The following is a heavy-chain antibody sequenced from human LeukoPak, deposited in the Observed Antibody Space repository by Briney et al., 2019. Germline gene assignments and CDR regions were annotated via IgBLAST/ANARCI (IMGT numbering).Heavy chain of an antibody. CDR1: GFTFSSYN. Sequence: GGSLRLSCVASGFTFSSYNMNWVRQAPGKGLEWVSGINWNGGSTGYADSVKGRFTISRDNAKNSLYLQMNSLRAEDTALYYCARDGVMATKGAFDYWGQGTLVTVSS. J-gene: IGHJ4*02. D-gene: IGHD5-24*01. V-gene: IGHV3-20*04. CDR2: INWNGGST. CDR3: ARDGVMATKGAFDY.